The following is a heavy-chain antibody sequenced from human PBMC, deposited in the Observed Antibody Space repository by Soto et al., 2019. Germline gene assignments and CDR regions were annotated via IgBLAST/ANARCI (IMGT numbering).Heavy chain of an antibody. CDR2: IYYSGST. J-gene: IGHJ6*02. CDR3: ARDRGYSALLRTYGMDV. V-gene: IGHV4-31*03. CDR1: GGSISSGGYY. D-gene: IGHD5-12*01. Sequence: SETLSLTCTVSGGSISSGGYYWSWIRQHPGKGLEWIGYIYYSGSTYYNPSLKSRVTISVDTSKNQFSLKLSSVTAADTAVYYCARDRGYSALLRTYGMDVWGQGTTVTVSS.